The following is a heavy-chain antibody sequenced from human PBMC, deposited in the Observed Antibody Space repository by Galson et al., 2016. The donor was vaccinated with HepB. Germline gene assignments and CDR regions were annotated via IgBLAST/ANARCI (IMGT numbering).Heavy chain of an antibody. Sequence: SPRLSCAASGFALSSYNMNWVRQAPGKGLEWISYISGGSYTINYAGSVKGRFTISRDNARNSLYLQMNSLRDDDTAVYYCTRGLHVDLSGWYFDLWGRGALVTVSS. V-gene: IGHV3-48*02. D-gene: IGHD3-10*01. CDR1: GFALSSYN. CDR2: ISGGSYTI. J-gene: IGHJ2*01. CDR3: TRGLHVDLSGWYFDL.